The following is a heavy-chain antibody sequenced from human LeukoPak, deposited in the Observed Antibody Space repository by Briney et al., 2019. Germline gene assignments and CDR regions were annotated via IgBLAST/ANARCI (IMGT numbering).Heavy chain of an antibody. CDR1: GGSISSYY. Sequence: SETLSLTCTVSGGSISSYYCSWIRQPAGKGLEWIGRIYTSGSTNYNPSLKSRVTMSVDTSKNQFSLKLSSVTAADTAVYYCARSTTVTTPFDYWGQGTLVTVSS. CDR3: ARSTTVTTPFDY. J-gene: IGHJ4*02. CDR2: IYTSGST. V-gene: IGHV4-4*07. D-gene: IGHD4-17*01.